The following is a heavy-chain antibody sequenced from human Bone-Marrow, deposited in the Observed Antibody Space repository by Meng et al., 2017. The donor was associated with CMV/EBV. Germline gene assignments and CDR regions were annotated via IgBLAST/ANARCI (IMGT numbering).Heavy chain of an antibody. V-gene: IGHV1-2*02. CDR2: INPNSGGT. CDR1: FINYG. J-gene: IGHJ4*02. Sequence: FINYGITWVRQAPGQGLEWMGWINPNSGGTNYAQKFQGRVTMTRDTSISTAYMELSRLRSDDTAVYYCARDSGITIFGVVINPPSDYWGQGTLVTVSS. CDR3: ARDSGITIFGVVINPPSDY. D-gene: IGHD3-3*01.